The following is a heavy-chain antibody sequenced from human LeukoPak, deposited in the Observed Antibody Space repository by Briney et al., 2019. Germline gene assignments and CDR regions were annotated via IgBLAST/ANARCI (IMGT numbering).Heavy chain of an antibody. CDR3: AREGLRGYGSGSYYIRPGLYGMDV. Sequence: PGGSLRLSCAASGFTFTSYWMNWVRQAPGKGLEWVANIKEDGSEKYYVDPVKDRFTISRDNANNSLFLQMTSLRAEDTAVYYCAREGLRGYGSGSYYIRPGLYGMDVWGQGTTVTVSS. D-gene: IGHD3-10*01. CDR1: GFTFTSYW. J-gene: IGHJ6*02. CDR2: IKEDGSEK. V-gene: IGHV3-7*01.